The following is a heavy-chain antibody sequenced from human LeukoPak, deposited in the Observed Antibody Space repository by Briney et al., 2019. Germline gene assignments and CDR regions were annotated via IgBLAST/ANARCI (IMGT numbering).Heavy chain of an antibody. V-gene: IGHV3-9*01. D-gene: IGHD3-10*01. CDR3: AKSPSPNYYGSGSYYKK. Sequence: GGSLRLSCAASGFTFDDYAMNWVRQAPGKGLEGVSGISCNSGSIGYADSVKGRFTISRDNAKNSLYLQMNSLRAEDTALYYCAKSPSPNYYGSGSYYKKWGQGNLVTVSA. CDR2: ISCNSGSI. J-gene: IGHJ4*02. CDR1: GFTFDDYA.